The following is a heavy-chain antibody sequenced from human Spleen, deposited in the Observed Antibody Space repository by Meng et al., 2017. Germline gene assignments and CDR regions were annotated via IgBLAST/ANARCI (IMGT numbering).Heavy chain of an antibody. CDR3: ATREIQPYYYYYGMDV. Sequence: ASVKVSCKVSGYTLTELSMHWVRQAPGKGLEWMGGFDPEDGETIYAQKFQGRVTMTEDTSTDTAYMELSSLRSEDTAVYYCATREIQPYYYYYGMDVWGQGTTVTVSS. CDR1: GYTLTELS. CDR2: FDPEDGET. D-gene: IGHD5-18*01. V-gene: IGHV1-24*01. J-gene: IGHJ6*02.